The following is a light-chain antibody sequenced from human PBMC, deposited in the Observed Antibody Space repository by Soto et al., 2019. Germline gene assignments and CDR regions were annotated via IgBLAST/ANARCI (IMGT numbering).Light chain of an antibody. CDR3: QQRSNWPFT. V-gene: IGKV3-11*01. CDR1: QSVSSY. Sequence: EIVLTQSPATLSLSPRERATLSFRASQSVSSYLAWYQQKPGQAPRLLIYDASNRATGIPARFSGSGSGTDFTLTISSLEAEDFAVYYCQQRSNWPFTFGQGTRLE. CDR2: DAS. J-gene: IGKJ5*01.